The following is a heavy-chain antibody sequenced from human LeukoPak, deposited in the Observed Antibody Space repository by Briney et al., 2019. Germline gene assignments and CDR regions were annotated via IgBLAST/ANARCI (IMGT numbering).Heavy chain of an antibody. CDR3: AKKTFPGGKDFFDY. V-gene: IGHV3-23*01. J-gene: IGHJ4*02. CDR2: ISSSGGTT. CDR1: GFTFSTYG. Sequence: EGSLRLSCAASGFTFSTYGMRWVRQAPGKGLEWVSSISSSGGTTYYADSVKGRFTVSRDNSKNTLYLQMNSLRAEDTAVYYCAKKTFPGGKDFFDYWGQGTLVTVSS. D-gene: IGHD3-16*01.